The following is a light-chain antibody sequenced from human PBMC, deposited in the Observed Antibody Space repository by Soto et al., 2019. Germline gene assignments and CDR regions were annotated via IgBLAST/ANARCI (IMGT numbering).Light chain of an antibody. Sequence: IVLTQSPGTLSLSPGVRATLSCRASQSVSNNFLAWYQQKPGQAPRLIIYGASSRATGIPDRFSVGGSGTDCSLTISSLQHEDSAVYYCQQNGNLKATFGQGTKVDIK. CDR3: QQNGNLKAT. V-gene: IGKV3-20*01. J-gene: IGKJ1*01. CDR1: QSVSNNF. CDR2: GAS.